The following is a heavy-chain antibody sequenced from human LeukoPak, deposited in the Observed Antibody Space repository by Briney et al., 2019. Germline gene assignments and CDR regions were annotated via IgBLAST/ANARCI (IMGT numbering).Heavy chain of an antibody. Sequence: GASVKVSCKASGYTFTGYFIHWVRQAPGQGLEWMGWMNPNSGATDYAHDFQDRVTMTRDTSISTFYMELNSLIPDDTAVYYCASTMPLPARPHFDYWGQGSLVTVSS. D-gene: IGHD6-6*01. V-gene: IGHV1-2*07. J-gene: IGHJ4*02. CDR2: MNPNSGAT. CDR1: GYTFTGYF. CDR3: ASTMPLPARPHFDY.